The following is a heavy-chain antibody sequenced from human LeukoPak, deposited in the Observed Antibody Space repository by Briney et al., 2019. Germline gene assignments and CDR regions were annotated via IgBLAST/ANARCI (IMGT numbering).Heavy chain of an antibody. D-gene: IGHD4-17*01. V-gene: IGHV3-23*01. J-gene: IGHJ5*02. CDR2: ITGGHYAT. CDR3: TKDPNGDYIGAFDP. Sequence: GGSLRLSCAASGFSFSSFAMTWVRQAPGKGLEWVSSITGGHYATYNTDSVKGRFTISRDNAKNMLYLQMNSLRADDTAIYYCTKDPNGDYIGAFDPWGQGSLVTVSS. CDR1: GFSFSSFA.